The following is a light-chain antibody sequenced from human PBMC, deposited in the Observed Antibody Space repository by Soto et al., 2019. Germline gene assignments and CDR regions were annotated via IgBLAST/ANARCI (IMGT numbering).Light chain of an antibody. V-gene: IGLV1-44*01. Sequence: QSVLTQPPSASGTPGQRVTISCSGSSSHIGSNTVNWYQQLPGTAPKLLIYSNNQRPSGVPDRVSGSKSGTSASLAISGLQSEDEADYYSAAWDDSLNGRYVFGTGTKVTVL. J-gene: IGLJ1*01. CDR1: SSHIGSNT. CDR3: AAWDDSLNGRYV. CDR2: SNN.